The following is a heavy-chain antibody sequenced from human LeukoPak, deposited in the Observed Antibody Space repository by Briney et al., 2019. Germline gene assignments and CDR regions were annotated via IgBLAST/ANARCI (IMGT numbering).Heavy chain of an antibody. CDR1: GGSISSGNYC. J-gene: IGHJ3*02. CDR2: IYYRGST. Sequence: SETLSLTCTVSGGSISSGNYCWSWIRQPPGKGLEWIGYIYYRGSTYYNPSLKSRVTISVDTAKNQFSLNLRFVTAADTAVYYCAQWELLYAFDIWGQGTMVTVSS. CDR3: AQWELLYAFDI. D-gene: IGHD1-26*01. V-gene: IGHV4-30-4*08.